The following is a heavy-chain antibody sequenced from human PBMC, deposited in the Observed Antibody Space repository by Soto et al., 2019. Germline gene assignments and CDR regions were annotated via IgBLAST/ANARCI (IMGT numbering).Heavy chain of an antibody. D-gene: IGHD3-10*01. V-gene: IGHV4-34*01. CDR1: GGSFSGYY. CDR2: INHSGST. CDR3: ARVYGRNFDY. J-gene: IGHJ4*02. Sequence: QVQLQQWGAGLLKPSETLSLTCAVYGGSFSGYYWNWIRQPPGKGLEWIGEINHSGSTNYNPSLKSRVPMSVDTSTNQFSLKLSSLTAADTAVYYCARVYGRNFDYWGQGTLVTVSS.